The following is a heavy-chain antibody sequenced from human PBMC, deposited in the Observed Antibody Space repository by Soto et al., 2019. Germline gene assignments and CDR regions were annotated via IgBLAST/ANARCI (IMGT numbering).Heavy chain of an antibody. J-gene: IGHJ5*02. CDR2: INPNSGGT. CDR3: ARDNSRITMVRGVITWFDP. D-gene: IGHD3-10*01. V-gene: IGHV1-2*04. Sequence: ASVKVSCKASGYTFTGYYMHWVRQAPGQGLEWMGWINPNSGGTNYAQKFQGWVTMTRDTSISTAYMELSRLRSDDTAVYYFARDNSRITMVRGVITWFDPWGQGTLVTVSS. CDR1: GYTFTGYY.